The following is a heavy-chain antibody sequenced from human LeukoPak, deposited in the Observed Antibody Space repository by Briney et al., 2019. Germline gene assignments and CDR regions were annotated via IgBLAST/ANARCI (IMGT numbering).Heavy chain of an antibody. CDR1: GGTFSSYA. Sequence: SVKVSCKASGGTFSSYAISWVRQAPGQGLEWMGGIIPIFGTANYAQKFQGRVTITADKSTSTAYMELSSLRSEDTAVYYCARGRVSAAMASWFDPWGQGTLVTVSS. D-gene: IGHD2-2*01. CDR2: IIPIFGTA. J-gene: IGHJ5*02. CDR3: ARGRVSAAMASWFDP. V-gene: IGHV1-69*06.